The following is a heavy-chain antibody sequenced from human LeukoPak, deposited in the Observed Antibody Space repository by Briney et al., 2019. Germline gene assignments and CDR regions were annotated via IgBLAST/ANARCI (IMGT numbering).Heavy chain of an antibody. Sequence: GASVKVSCKDSVYTFSGYYLHWVRQASGQGLEWMGWINPNSGGTNYAQKFQGRVTMTRDTSITTANMELSRLRSDDTAVYYRARGAAPTAVRGADAFHIWGQGTMVTVSS. CDR2: INPNSGGT. V-gene: IGHV1-2*02. J-gene: IGHJ3*02. D-gene: IGHD3-10*01. CDR1: VYTFSGYY. CDR3: ARGAAPTAVRGADAFHI.